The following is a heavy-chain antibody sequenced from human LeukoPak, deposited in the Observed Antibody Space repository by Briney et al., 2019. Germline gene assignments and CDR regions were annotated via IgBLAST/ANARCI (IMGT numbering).Heavy chain of an antibody. CDR1: GFTFSSYS. V-gene: IGHV3-21*01. CDR2: ISSSSSYI. J-gene: IGHJ4*02. Sequence: GGSLRLSCAASGFTFSSYSMTWVRQAPGKGLEWVSSISSSSSYIYYADSVKGRFTISRDNAKNSLYLQMNSLRAEDTAVYYCARDPPYSYSSSSHYFDYWGQGTLVTVSS. D-gene: IGHD6-6*01. CDR3: ARDPPYSYSSSSHYFDY.